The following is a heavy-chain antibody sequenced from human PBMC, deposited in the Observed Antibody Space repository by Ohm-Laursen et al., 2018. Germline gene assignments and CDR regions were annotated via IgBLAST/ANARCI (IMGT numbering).Heavy chain of an antibody. V-gene: IGHV3-30*18. D-gene: IGHD1/OR15-1a*01. CDR2: ISYDGSNE. CDR3: AKDWEQNRHGSSADY. CDR1: GFTFSSYG. Sequence: SLRLSCAASGFTFSSYGMHWVRQAPGKGLDWVAVISYDGSNEYYADSVKGRFTISRDNSKSTLYLQMNSLRADDTAVYYCAKDWEQNRHGSSADYWGQGTLVTVSS. J-gene: IGHJ4*02.